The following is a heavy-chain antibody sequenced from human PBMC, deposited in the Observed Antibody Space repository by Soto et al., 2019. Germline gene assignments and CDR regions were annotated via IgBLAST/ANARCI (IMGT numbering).Heavy chain of an antibody. J-gene: IGHJ4*02. CDR1: GGSISSSSYY. D-gene: IGHD2-15*01. Sequence: ASETLSLTCSVSGGSISSSSYYWGWIRQPPGKGLEWIGSIYYSGSTYYNPSLKSRVTISVDTSKNQFSLKLSSVTAADTAVYYCTRVSPDCSDGSCYPLNWGQGTLVTVSS. V-gene: IGHV4-39*01. CDR2: IYYSGST. CDR3: TRVSPDCSDGSCYPLN.